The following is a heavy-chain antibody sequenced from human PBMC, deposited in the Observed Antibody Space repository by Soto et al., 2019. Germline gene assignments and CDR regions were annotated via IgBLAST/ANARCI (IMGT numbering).Heavy chain of an antibody. J-gene: IGHJ4*02. D-gene: IGHD2-15*01. CDR2: VYYAGST. CDR1: GGSITSFY. CDR3: AKSFCSGGACFQFDY. Sequence: QVQLQESGPGLVKPSETLSLTCTVSGGSITSFYWSWIRQPPGKGLEWIGYVYYAGSTIYNPALESRVTISLDTSQNHFSLRLNSVPAADTAVYYCAKSFCSGGACFQFDYWGPGTLATVS. V-gene: IGHV4-59*01.